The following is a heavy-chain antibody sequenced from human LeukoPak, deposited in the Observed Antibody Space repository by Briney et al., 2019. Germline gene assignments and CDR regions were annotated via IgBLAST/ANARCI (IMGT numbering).Heavy chain of an antibody. V-gene: IGHV1-69*01. Sequence: PIFGTLNYAQKFQGRVTITADESTSTAYMELSSLRSEDTAVYYCAREQRGIAAAGTSFDYWGQGTLVTVSS. CDR2: PIFGTL. CDR3: AREQRGIAAAGTSFDY. J-gene: IGHJ4*02. D-gene: IGHD6-13*01.